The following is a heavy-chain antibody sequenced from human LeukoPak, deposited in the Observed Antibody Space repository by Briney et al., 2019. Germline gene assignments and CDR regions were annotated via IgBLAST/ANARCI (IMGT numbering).Heavy chain of an antibody. Sequence: PSQTLSLTCTVSGGSISSGSYYWSWIRQPAGKGLEWIGRIYTSGSTNYNPSLKSRVTISVDTSKNQFSLKLSSVTAADTAVYYCARIRALGSLDYWGQGTLVTVSS. CDR3: ARIRALGSLDY. J-gene: IGHJ4*02. V-gene: IGHV4-61*02. D-gene: IGHD3-10*01. CDR2: IYTSGST. CDR1: GGSISSGSYY.